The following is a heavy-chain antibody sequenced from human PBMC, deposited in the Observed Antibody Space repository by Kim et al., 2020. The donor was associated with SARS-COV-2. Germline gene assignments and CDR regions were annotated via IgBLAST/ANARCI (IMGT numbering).Heavy chain of an antibody. D-gene: IGHD3-10*01. J-gene: IGHJ5*02. CDR3: ARAVGGSGFDP. V-gene: IGHV6-1*01. CDR2: TYYRSKWYN. Sequence: SQTLSLTCAISGDSVSSNSAAWHCIRQSPSRGLEGLGRTYYRSKWYNDYAVSVRSRITINPDTSKNQFALQLNSVTPEDTAVYYCARAVGGSGFDPRGQGTLVTVSS. CDR1: GDSVSSNSAA.